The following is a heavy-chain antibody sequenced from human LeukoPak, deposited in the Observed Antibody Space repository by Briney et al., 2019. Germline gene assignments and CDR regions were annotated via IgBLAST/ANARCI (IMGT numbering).Heavy chain of an antibody. CDR3: ARERYCSSTSCYRALFDY. CDR1: GGTFSSYA. V-gene: IGHV1-69*13. Sequence: SVKVSCKASGGTFSSYAISWVRQAPGQGLEWMGGIIPIFGTANYAQKFQGRVTITADESTSTAYMELSSLRSEDTAVYYCARERYCSSTSCYRALFDYWGQGTLVTVSS. CDR2: IIPIFGTA. J-gene: IGHJ4*02. D-gene: IGHD2-2*02.